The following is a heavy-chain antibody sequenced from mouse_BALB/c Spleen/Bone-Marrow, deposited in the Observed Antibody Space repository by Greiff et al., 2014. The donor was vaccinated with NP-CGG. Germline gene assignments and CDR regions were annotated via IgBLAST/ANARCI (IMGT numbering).Heavy chain of an antibody. CDR1: GYTFTDYK. CDR2: IYPCNGVT. J-gene: IGHJ4*01. CDR3: SGKAYADYDYALDY. Sequence: VQLQQSGPELVKPGASVKISCKASGYTFTDYKMHWVKLRHGKSLEWIGYIYPCNGVTGYNQKFKSKGTLTVDNSSSTAYMELRIRTFEDSAVYYCSGKAYADYDYALDYWGQGTSVTVSS. D-gene: IGHD2-4*01. V-gene: IGHV1S29*02.